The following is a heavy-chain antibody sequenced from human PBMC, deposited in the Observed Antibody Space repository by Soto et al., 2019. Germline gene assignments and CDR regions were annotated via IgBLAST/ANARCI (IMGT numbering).Heavy chain of an antibody. Sequence: QVQLVQSAGEVKKPGASVKVSCKASGYSFTDYYMHWVRQAPGQGFEWVGGINPESGNPKYVPKFQGRVTVTRDTSTSTAYMELNGLTSDDTAVYYCASEDCTNTNCLKGFHYWGQGTLVTVSS. CDR2: INPESGNP. CDR1: GYSFTDYY. V-gene: IGHV1-2*02. J-gene: IGHJ4*02. CDR3: ASEDCTNTNCLKGFHY. D-gene: IGHD2-8*01.